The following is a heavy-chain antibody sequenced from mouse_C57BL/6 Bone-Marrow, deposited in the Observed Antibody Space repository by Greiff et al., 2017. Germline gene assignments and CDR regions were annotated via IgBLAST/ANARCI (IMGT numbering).Heavy chain of an antibody. CDR1: GYAFSSSW. CDR3: ASPSHWYCDV. Sequence: QVQLQQSGPELVKPGASVKISCKASGYAFSSSWMNWVKQRPGKGLEWIGRIYPGDGDTNYNGKFKGKATLTADKSSSTAYMQLSSLTSEDSAVYFCASPSHWYCDVWGTGTTVTVSS. V-gene: IGHV1-82*01. J-gene: IGHJ1*03. CDR2: IYPGDGDT.